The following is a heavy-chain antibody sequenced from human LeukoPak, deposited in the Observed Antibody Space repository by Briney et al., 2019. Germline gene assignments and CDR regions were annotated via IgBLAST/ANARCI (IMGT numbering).Heavy chain of an antibody. CDR2: ISSSSSYI. CDR1: GFTFSSYW. J-gene: IGHJ6*03. D-gene: IGHD3-10*01. CDR3: ARAGSYYKNYYYYMDV. Sequence: GGSLRLSCAASGFTFSSYWMNWVRQAPGKGLEWVSSISSSSSYIYYADSVKGRFTISRDNAKNSLYLQMNSLRAEDTAVYYCARAGSYYKNYYYYMDVWGKGTTVTVSS. V-gene: IGHV3-21*01.